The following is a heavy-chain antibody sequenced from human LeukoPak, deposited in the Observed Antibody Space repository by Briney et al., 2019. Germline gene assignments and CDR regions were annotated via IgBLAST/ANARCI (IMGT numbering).Heavy chain of an antibody. CDR2: ISSSSSTI. J-gene: IGHJ6*03. D-gene: IGHD2-21*01. V-gene: IGHV3-11*04. CDR3: AKDGVILFNYMDV. CDR1: GYSISSGYY. Sequence: LSLTCTVSGYSISSGYYWGWIRQPPGKGLEWVSYISSSSSTIYYADSVKGRFTISRDNAKNSLYLQMNSLRAGDTAVYYCAKDGVILFNYMDVWGKGTTVTVSS.